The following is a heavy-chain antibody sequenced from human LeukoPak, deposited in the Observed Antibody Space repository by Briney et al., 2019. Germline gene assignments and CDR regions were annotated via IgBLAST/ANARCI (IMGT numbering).Heavy chain of an antibody. CDR3: ARDPPHYDSSGYIGDDY. CDR2: IKQDGSEK. J-gene: IGHJ4*02. V-gene: IGHV3-7*01. CDR1: GFTFSSYW. Sequence: GGSLRLSCAASGFTFSSYWMSWVRQAPGKGLEWVANIKQDGSEKYYVDSVKGRFTISRDNAKNSLYLQMNSLRAEDTAVYYCARDPPHYDSSGYIGDDYWGQGTLATVSS. D-gene: IGHD3-22*01.